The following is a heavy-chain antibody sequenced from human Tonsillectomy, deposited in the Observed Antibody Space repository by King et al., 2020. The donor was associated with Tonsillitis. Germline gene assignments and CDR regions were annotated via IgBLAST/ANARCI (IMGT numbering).Heavy chain of an antibody. CDR3: AKDREVGATVVQYWYFDL. CDR1: GFTFDDYA. D-gene: IGHD1-26*01. Sequence: DVQLVESGGGLVQPGRSLRLSCAASGFTFDDYAMHWVRQAPGKGLEWVSGISWNSGSIGYADSVKGRFTISRDNAKNSLYLQMNSLRPEDTAFYYCAKDREVGATVVQYWYFDLWGRGTLVTVSS. J-gene: IGHJ2*01. V-gene: IGHV3-9*01. CDR2: ISWNSGSI.